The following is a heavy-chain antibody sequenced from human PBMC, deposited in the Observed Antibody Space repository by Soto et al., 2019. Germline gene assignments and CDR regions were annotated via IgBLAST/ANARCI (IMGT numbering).Heavy chain of an antibody. J-gene: IGHJ6*02. Sequence: QVLLVESGGGLVQAGGSLRLSCAASGFIFSDYYMSWVRQTPGKGLEWVSYISTMSTYTNYADSVTGRFTISRDNTRTSLYLQMDSLRVEDTAVYYCARDLAWKRGKVGRYYYGMDVWGQGTTVTVSS. V-gene: IGHV3-11*06. CDR2: ISTMSTYT. D-gene: IGHD1-1*01. CDR3: ARDLAWKRGKVGRYYYGMDV. CDR1: GFIFSDYY.